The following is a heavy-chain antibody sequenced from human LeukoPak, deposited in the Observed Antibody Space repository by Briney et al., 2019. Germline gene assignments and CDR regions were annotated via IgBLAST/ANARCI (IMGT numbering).Heavy chain of an antibody. J-gene: IGHJ5*02. Sequence: SETLSLTCTVSGGSISSYYWSWIRQPPGKGLEWIGYIYYSGSTNYNPSLKSRVTISVDTSKNQFSLKLSSVTAADTAVYYCARLKHSGSFYSSWFDPWGQGTLVSVSS. CDR1: GGSISSYY. V-gene: IGHV4-59*08. D-gene: IGHD1-26*01. CDR2: IYYSGST. CDR3: ARLKHSGSFYSSWFDP.